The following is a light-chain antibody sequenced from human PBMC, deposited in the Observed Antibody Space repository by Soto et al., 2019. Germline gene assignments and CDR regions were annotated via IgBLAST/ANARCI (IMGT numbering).Light chain of an antibody. V-gene: IGKV3-20*01. Sequence: EIVLTQSPGTLSLSPGEIATLSCRASQSVSTSFLAWYQHKPGQAPSLLIYGASSRATGIPDGFSGSGSGTDFTLSISRLESEDFAVYYCQQYGSSPATFGQGTKLDIK. J-gene: IGKJ2*01. CDR2: GAS. CDR1: QSVSTSF. CDR3: QQYGSSPAT.